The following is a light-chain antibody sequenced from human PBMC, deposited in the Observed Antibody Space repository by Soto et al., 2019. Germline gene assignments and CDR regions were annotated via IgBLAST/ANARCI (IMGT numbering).Light chain of an antibody. Sequence: DIPMTQSPSTLSASVGDRVTITCRASQSISSWLAWYQQKPGKAPKLLIYKASSLESGVPSRFSGSGSGTEFTLTISSLQPDDFATYYFQQYNSYWPFGQGTKVEIK. J-gene: IGKJ1*01. CDR1: QSISSW. V-gene: IGKV1-5*03. CDR2: KAS. CDR3: QQYNSYWP.